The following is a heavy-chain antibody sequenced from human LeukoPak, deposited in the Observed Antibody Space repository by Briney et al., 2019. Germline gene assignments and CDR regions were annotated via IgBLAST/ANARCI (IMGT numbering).Heavy chain of an antibody. Sequence: PGRSLRLSCAASGFTFSSYGIHWVRQAPGKGLEWVAVISYDGSNKYYADSVKGRFTISRDNSKNTLYLQMNSLRAEDTALYYCAKDTREYGDYVHFQRWGQGTLVTVSS. J-gene: IGHJ1*01. V-gene: IGHV3-30*18. CDR3: AKDTREYGDYVHFQR. D-gene: IGHD4-17*01. CDR1: GFTFSSYG. CDR2: ISYDGSNK.